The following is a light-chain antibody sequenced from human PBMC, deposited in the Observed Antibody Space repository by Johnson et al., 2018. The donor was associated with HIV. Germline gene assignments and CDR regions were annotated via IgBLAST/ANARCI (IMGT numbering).Light chain of an antibody. V-gene: IGLV1-51*02. CDR1: SSNIGNNY. Sequence: QSVLTQPPSVSAAPGQKVTISCSGSSSNIGNNYVSWYQQLPGTAPKLLIYENDKRPSGVPDRFSGAKSVTSATLAITGLQTGAEGDYYCGTWDTSLSAGYVFGTGTKVTVL. J-gene: IGLJ1*01. CDR2: END. CDR3: GTWDTSLSAGYV.